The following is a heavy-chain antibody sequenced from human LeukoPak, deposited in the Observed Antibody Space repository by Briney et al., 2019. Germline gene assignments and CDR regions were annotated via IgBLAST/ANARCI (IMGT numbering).Heavy chain of an antibody. Sequence: PSETLSLTCSVSGGSISRSSYYWGWIRQPPGKGLEWIGSIYYSGSTYYNPSLKSRVTISLDTSKNHFSLKLSSVTAADTAVYYCARHASVDGNWPRPLDYWGQGSLVTVSS. CDR2: IYYSGST. J-gene: IGHJ4*02. CDR3: ARHASVDGNWPRPLDY. D-gene: IGHD6-19*01. V-gene: IGHV4-39*01. CDR1: GGSISRSSYY.